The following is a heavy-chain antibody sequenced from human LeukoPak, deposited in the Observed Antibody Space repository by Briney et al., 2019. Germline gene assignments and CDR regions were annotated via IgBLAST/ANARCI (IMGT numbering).Heavy chain of an antibody. CDR1: GFTFSSYS. CDR2: ISSSSSTI. CDR3: ARARGGYSDDYDDPNYYYYMDV. J-gene: IGHJ6*03. D-gene: IGHD5-18*01. Sequence: GGSLRLSCAASGFTFSSYSMNWVRQAPGKGLEWVSYISSSSSTIYYADSAKGRFTISRDNAKNSLYLQMNSLRAEDTAVYYCARARGGYSDDYDDPNYYYYMDVWGKGTTVTVSS. V-gene: IGHV3-48*04.